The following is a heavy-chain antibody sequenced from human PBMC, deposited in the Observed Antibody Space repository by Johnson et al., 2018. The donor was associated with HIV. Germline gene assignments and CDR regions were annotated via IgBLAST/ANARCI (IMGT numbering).Heavy chain of an antibody. Sequence: QVQLVESGGGLVKPGGSLRLSCAASGFIFSDYYMSWIRQAPGKGLEWLSYISSSGSTIYSSDSVKGRFTISRDNAKNSLYLQMNSLRAEDTAVYYCARDAHRTDDAFDIWGQGTMVTVSS. V-gene: IGHV3-11*04. CDR3: ARDAHRTDDAFDI. J-gene: IGHJ3*02. D-gene: IGHD1-14*01. CDR1: GFIFSDYY. CDR2: ISSSGSTI.